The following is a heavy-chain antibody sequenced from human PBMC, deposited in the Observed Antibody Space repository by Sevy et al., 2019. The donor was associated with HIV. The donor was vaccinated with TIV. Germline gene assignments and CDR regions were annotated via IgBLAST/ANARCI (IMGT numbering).Heavy chain of an antibody. D-gene: IGHD1-1*01. CDR1: GYSFTNDW. CDR3: ARHSALEPCGMDV. J-gene: IGHJ6*01. CDR2: IDPSDSYT. V-gene: IGHV5-10-1*01. Sequence: GESLKISCQGSGYSFTNDWISWVRQMPGKGLEWMGSIDPSDSYTSYSPSFQGHVTISADKSISTACLQWSSLKASDTAMYYCARHSALEPCGMDVWGQGTTVTVSS.